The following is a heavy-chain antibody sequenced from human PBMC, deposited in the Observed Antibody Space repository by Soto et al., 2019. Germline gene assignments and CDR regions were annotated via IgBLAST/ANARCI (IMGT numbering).Heavy chain of an antibody. J-gene: IGHJ6*04. Sequence: LSLTCAVYGGSFSGYYWSWIRQPPGKGLEWIGEINHSGSTNYNPSLKSRVTISVDTSKNQFSLKLSSVTAADTAVYYCARGPGYRSPQGYYYYYGMDVWGKGTTVTVSS. CDR3: ARGPGYRSPQGYYYYYGMDV. CDR1: GGSFSGYY. D-gene: IGHD6-13*01. V-gene: IGHV4-34*01. CDR2: INHSGST.